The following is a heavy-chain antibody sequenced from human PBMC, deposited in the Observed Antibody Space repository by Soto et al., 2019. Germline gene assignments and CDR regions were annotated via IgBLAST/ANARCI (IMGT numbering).Heavy chain of an antibody. CDR1: GFTFSSYA. D-gene: IGHD3-3*01. V-gene: IGHV3-23*01. J-gene: IGHJ4*02. CDR3: ATDYDFWSGYYRNDFDY. Sequence: GGSLRLSCAASGFTFSSYAMSWVRQAPGKGLEWVSAISGSGGSTYYADSVKGRFTISRDNSKNTLYLQMNSLRAEDTAVYYCATDYDFWSGYYRNDFDYWGQGTLVTVSS. CDR2: ISGSGGST.